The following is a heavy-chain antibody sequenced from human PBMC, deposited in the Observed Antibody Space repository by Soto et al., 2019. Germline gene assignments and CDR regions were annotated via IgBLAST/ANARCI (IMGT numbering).Heavy chain of an antibody. Sequence: PSETLSLTCTVPGGSISSYYWSWIRQPPGKGLEWIGYIYYSGSTNYNPSLKSRVTISVDTSKNQFSLKLSSVTAADTAVYYCASSTGDGYNPYYFDYWGQGTLVTVSS. CDR3: ASSTGDGYNPYYFDY. V-gene: IGHV4-59*01. CDR1: GGSISSYY. CDR2: IYYSGST. J-gene: IGHJ4*02. D-gene: IGHD5-12*01.